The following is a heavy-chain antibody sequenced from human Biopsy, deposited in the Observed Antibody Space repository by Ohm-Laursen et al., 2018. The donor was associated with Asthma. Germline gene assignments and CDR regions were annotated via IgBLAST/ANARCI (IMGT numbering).Heavy chain of an antibody. Sequence: GTLSLTCTVSGGSVSTGSYYWSWIRQPPGKGLEWLGYICYTGSDNYNPSLKSRVTISVDTSKNQFSLRLNSVTAADTAVYYCARGPNYHGSGRAPIGMDVWGQGTTVTVSS. CDR2: ICYTGSD. CDR3: ARGPNYHGSGRAPIGMDV. D-gene: IGHD3-10*01. CDR1: GGSVSTGSYY. J-gene: IGHJ6*02. V-gene: IGHV4-61*01.